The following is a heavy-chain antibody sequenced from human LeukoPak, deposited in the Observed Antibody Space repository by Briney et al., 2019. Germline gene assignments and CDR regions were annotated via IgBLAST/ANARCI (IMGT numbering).Heavy chain of an antibody. CDR1: GFTVSSNY. CDR3: ARRAGAYSHPYDY. V-gene: IGHV3-53*01. J-gene: IGHJ4*02. CDR2: IYSGGST. D-gene: IGHD4/OR15-4a*01. Sequence: GGSLRLSCAASGFTVSSNYMSWVRQAPGKGLEWVSFIYSGGSTYYADSVKGRFTISRDNSKNTLYLQMNSLRADDTAVYYCARRAGAYSHPYDYWGQGTLVTVSS.